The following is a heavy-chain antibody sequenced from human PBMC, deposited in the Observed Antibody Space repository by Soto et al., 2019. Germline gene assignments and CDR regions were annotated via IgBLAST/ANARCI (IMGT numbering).Heavy chain of an antibody. D-gene: IGHD2-2*02. V-gene: IGHV4-34*01. CDR1: GGSFSGYY. Sequence: SETLSLTCAVYGGSFSGYYWSWIRQPPGKGLEWIGEINHSGSTNYNPSLKSRVTISVDTSKNQFSLKLSSVTAADTAVYYCARGSGYCSSTSCYRRDGMDVWGQGTTVTV. CDR2: INHSGST. CDR3: ARGSGYCSSTSCYRRDGMDV. J-gene: IGHJ6*02.